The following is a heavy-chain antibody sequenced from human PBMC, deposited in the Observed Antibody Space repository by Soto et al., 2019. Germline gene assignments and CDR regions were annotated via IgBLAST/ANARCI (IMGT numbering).Heavy chain of an antibody. CDR3: ARGDGYNNDFDQ. Sequence: SETLSLTCTVSGGSVNSNSYYWSWIRQPPGKGLEWIVYIYHSGRTYSNPSLKRRVTISVDTAKNQFALRLTSVTAADTAVYFCARGDGYNNDFDQRAKRALVTVSS. CDR2: IYHSGRT. J-gene: IGHJ4*02. CDR1: GGSVNSNSYY. D-gene: IGHD3-9*01. V-gene: IGHV4-39*06.